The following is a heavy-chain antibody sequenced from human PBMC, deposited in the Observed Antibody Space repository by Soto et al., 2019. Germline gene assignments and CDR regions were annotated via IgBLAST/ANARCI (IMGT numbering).Heavy chain of an antibody. CDR3: ARERSYYGSGRGYWFDP. CDR1: GFTVSSNY. CDR2: IYSGGST. J-gene: IGHJ5*02. V-gene: IGHV3-53*04. Sequence: GGFLRLSCAASGFTVSSNYMSWVRQAPGKGLEWVSVIYSGGSTYYADSVKGRFTISRHNSKNTLYLQMNSLRAEDTAVYYCARERSYYGSGRGYWFDPWGQGTLVTVSS. D-gene: IGHD3-10*01.